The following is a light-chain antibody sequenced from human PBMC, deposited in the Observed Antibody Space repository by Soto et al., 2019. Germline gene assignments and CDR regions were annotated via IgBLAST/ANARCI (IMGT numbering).Light chain of an antibody. V-gene: IGLV2-11*01. CDR2: DVS. J-gene: IGLJ2*01. Sequence: QSVLTQPRSVSGSPGQSVTISCTGTSSDVGGFNYVSWYQQHPGKAPKLMIYDVSKRPSGVPDRFSGSKSGNTASLTISGLQAEDEANYYCCSYEGTYNIICGGGTKLTVL. CDR1: SSDVGGFNY. CDR3: CSYEGTYNII.